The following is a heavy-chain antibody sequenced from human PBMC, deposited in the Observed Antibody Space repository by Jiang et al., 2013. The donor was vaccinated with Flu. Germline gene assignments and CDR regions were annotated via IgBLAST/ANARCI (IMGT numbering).Heavy chain of an antibody. J-gene: IGHJ3*01. CDR3: AREGGSAVAGTGSSKNKLFWFV. D-gene: IGHD6-19*01. V-gene: IGHV3-21*01. CDR2: ISSSSSYI. CDR1: GFTFSSYA. Sequence: QLVESGGGVVQPGRSLRLSCAASGFTFSSYAMNWVRQAPGKGLEWVSSISSSSSYIYYADSVKGRFTISRDNAKNSLYLQMNSLRAEDTAVYYCAREGGSAVAGTGSSKNKLFWFVWGQGTMVTVSS.